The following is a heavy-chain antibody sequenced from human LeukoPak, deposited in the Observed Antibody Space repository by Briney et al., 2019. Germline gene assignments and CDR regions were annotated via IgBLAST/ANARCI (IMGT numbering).Heavy chain of an antibody. CDR2: IYHSGST. CDR3: ARVGGGYGDYLYYFDY. Sequence: NTSETLSLTCTVSGASISSYYWSWIRQPPGEGLEWIGYIYHSGSTYYNPSLKSRVTISVDRSKNQFSLKLSSVTAADTAVYYCARVGGGYGDYLYYFDYWGQGTLVTVSS. J-gene: IGHJ4*02. CDR1: GASISSYY. V-gene: IGHV4-59*12. D-gene: IGHD4-17*01.